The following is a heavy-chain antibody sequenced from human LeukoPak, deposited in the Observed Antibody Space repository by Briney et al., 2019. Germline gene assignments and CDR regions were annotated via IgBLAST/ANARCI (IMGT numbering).Heavy chain of an antibody. Sequence: ASVKVSCKASGYTFNTYGISWVRQAPGQGLEWMGWISAYNGDTEYAQKIQGRVTVTTDTSTSTAYMELRSLRSDDTAVYYCARQVLIAGGRCGMDVWGQGTTVTVSS. D-gene: IGHD2-15*01. CDR2: ISAYNGDT. CDR3: ARQVLIAGGRCGMDV. J-gene: IGHJ6*02. V-gene: IGHV1-18*01. CDR1: GYTFNTYG.